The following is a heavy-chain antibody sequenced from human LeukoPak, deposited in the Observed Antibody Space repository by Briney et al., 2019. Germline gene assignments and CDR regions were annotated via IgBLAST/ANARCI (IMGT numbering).Heavy chain of an antibody. CDR2: IYHSGST. CDR1: GYSISSGYY. D-gene: IGHD6-19*01. J-gene: IGHJ4*02. CDR3: ARGIAVAGSTPVY. Sequence: TSETLSLTCTVSGYSISSGYYWGWIRQPPGKGLEWIGSIYHSGSTYYNPSLKSRVTISVDTSKNQFSLKLSSVTAADTAVYYCARGIAVAGSTPVYWGQGTLVTVSS. V-gene: IGHV4-38-2*02.